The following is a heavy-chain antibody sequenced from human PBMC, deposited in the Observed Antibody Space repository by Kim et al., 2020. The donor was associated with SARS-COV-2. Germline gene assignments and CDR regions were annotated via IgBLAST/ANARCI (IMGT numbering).Heavy chain of an antibody. Sequence: GGSLRLSCAASGFTFSSYAMHWVRQAPGKGLEWVAVISYDGSNKYYADSVKGRFTISRDNSKNTLYLQMNSLRAEDTAVYYCARGSYGGNSGGVDYWGQGTLVTVSS. V-gene: IGHV3-30*04. CDR1: GFTFSSYA. D-gene: IGHD4-17*01. CDR2: ISYDGSNK. J-gene: IGHJ4*02. CDR3: ARGSYGGNSGGVDY.